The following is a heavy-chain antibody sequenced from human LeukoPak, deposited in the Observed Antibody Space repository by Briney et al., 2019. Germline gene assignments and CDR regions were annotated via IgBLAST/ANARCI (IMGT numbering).Heavy chain of an antibody. J-gene: IGHJ4*02. CDR2: ISSSSSTI. D-gene: IGHD3-16*01. V-gene: IGHV3-48*01. CDR3: ARDPPSRGTRYFDL. Sequence: PGGSLRLSCAASGFTFSSYGMTWVRQAPGKGLEWVSYISSSSSTIYYADSVKGRFTISRDNAKNSLYVQMNSLRAEDTAVYFCARDPPSRGTRYFDLWGQGTLVTVSS. CDR1: GFTFSSYG.